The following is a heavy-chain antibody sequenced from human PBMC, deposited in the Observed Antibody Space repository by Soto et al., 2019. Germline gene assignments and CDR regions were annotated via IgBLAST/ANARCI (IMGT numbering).Heavy chain of an antibody. V-gene: IGHV3-30-3*01. J-gene: IGHJ6*02. CDR3: ARVEFLPAANVGAYYGMDV. CDR1: GFTFSSYA. Sequence: GGSLRLSCAASGFTFSSYAMHWVRQAPGKGLEWVAVISYDGSNKYYADSVKGRFTISRDNSKNTLYLQMNSLRAEDTAVYYCARVEFLPAANVGAYYGMDVWGQGTTVTVSS. D-gene: IGHD2-2*01. CDR2: ISYDGSNK.